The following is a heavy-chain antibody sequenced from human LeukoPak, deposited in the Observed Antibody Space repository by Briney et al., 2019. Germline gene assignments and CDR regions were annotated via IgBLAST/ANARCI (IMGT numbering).Heavy chain of an antibody. V-gene: IGHV3-21*04. Sequence: PGGSLRLSCAASGFTFSSYSMNWVRQAPGKGLEWVSSISSSSSYIYYADSVKGRFTISRDNAKNSLYLQMNSLRTEDTALYYCAKDIGSSWSAFDYWGQGTLVTVSS. CDR1: GFTFSSYS. CDR2: ISSSSSYI. J-gene: IGHJ4*02. D-gene: IGHD6-13*01. CDR3: AKDIGSSWSAFDY.